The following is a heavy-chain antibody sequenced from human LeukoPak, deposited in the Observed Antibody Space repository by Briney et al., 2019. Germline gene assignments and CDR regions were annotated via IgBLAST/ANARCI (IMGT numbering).Heavy chain of an antibody. D-gene: IGHD3-22*01. J-gene: IGHJ3*02. CDR2: INHSGST. CDR1: GGSFSGYY. CDR3: AREGALDYYDSSGSFDAFDI. Sequence: PSETLSLTCAVYGGSFSGYYWSWIRQPPGKGLEWIGEINHSGSTNYNPSLKSRVTISVDTSKNQFSLKLSSVTAADTAVYYCAREGALDYYDSSGSFDAFDIWGQGTMVTVSS. V-gene: IGHV4-34*01.